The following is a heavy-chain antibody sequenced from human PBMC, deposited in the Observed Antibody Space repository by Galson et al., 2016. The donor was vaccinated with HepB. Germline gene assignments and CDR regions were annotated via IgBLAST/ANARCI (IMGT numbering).Heavy chain of an antibody. J-gene: IGHJ5*02. Sequence: SVKVSCKASGGTFSSSAVSWVRQARGQRPEWIGWIVVGSGNTHFTQKFQERVTITRDTSTSTAYMELRSLGSEDTAVYYCAAESDPNYDTLSDSFFYSPGPLDPWGQGTLVTVSS. CDR2: IVVGSGNT. CDR1: GGTFSSSA. CDR3: AAESDPNYDTLSDSFFYSPGPLDP. V-gene: IGHV1-58*01. D-gene: IGHD4/OR15-4a*01.